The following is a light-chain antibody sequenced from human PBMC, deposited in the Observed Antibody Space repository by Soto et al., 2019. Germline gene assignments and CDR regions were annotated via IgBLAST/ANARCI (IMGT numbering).Light chain of an antibody. CDR1: SNDIGSYDL. CDR3: YAYGTSNNLA. V-gene: IGLV2-23*02. J-gene: IGLJ2*01. Sequence: QSALTQPASVSGSPGQSITISCTGTSNDIGSYDLVSWYQQHPGKAPKLIIDDVNKRPSGVSNRFSGSKSGNTASLTISGLQAEDEADYWCYAYGTSNNLAFGGGTKLTVL. CDR2: DVN.